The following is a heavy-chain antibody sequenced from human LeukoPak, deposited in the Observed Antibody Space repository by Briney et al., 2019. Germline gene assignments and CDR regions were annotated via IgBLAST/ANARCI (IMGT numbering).Heavy chain of an antibody. CDR2: ISYDGSNK. Sequence: GGSLRLSCAASGFTFSSYGMHWVRQAPGKGLEWVAVISYDGSNKYYADSVKGRFTISRDNSKNTLYLQMNSLRAEDTAVYYCAKDLQYFDWLVYYYYYGMDVWGQGTTVTVSS. CDR1: GFTFSSYG. V-gene: IGHV3-30*18. D-gene: IGHD3-9*01. CDR3: AKDLQYFDWLVYYYYYGMDV. J-gene: IGHJ6*02.